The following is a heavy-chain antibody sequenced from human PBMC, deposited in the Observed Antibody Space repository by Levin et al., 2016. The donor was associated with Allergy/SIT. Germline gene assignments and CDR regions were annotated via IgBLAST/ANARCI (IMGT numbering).Heavy chain of an antibody. CDR2: VSSDGMHK. CDR3: ARDGGRILVVGGMDV. CDR1: GFTFSDYY. Sequence: GESLKISCAASGFTFSDYYMSWIRQAPGKGLEWVAVVSSDGMHKYYADSVKGRFTISRDNSKNTLYLQMNSLRTEDTAVYYCARDGGRILVVGGMDVWGQGTTVTVSS. V-gene: IGHV3-30*03. D-gene: IGHD3-22*01. J-gene: IGHJ6*02.